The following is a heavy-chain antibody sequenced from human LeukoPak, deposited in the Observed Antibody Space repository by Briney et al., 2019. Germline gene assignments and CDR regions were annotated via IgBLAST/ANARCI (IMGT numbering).Heavy chain of an antibody. CDR1: GFSVSGKF. Sequence: PGGSLRLSCAASGFSVSGKFMSWVRQAPGKGLEWVSIIHYDGKIRYAGSVGGRFTIYRDDSENTLFLQMNSLRVDDTAVYFCASGDGYLQPYWGQGTLVPSPQ. CDR3: ASGDGYLQPY. D-gene: IGHD2-21*01. J-gene: IGHJ4*02. CDR2: IHYDGKI. V-gene: IGHV3-53*01.